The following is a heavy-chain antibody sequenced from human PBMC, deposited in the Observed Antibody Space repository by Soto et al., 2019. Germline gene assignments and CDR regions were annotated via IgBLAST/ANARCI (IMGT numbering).Heavy chain of an antibody. D-gene: IGHD3-10*01. V-gene: IGHV3-48*02. CDR1: GFTFNSYS. CDR3: ARAGYYGSGILL. CDR2: ISSSSSTI. J-gene: IGHJ4*02. Sequence: EVQLVESGGGLVQPGGSLRLSCAASGFTFNSYSMNWVRQAPGKGLEWVSYISSSSSTIYYADSVKGRFAISRDNAKNSLYLQMNSLRDEDTAVYYCARAGYYGSGILLWGQGTLVTVSS.